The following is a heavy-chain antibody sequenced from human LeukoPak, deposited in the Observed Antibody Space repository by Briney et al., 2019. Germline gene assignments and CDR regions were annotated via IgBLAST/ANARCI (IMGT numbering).Heavy chain of an antibody. CDR2: IYTSGNT. CDR1: GDSISSFF. CDR3: TGYNYGYFDY. V-gene: IGHV4-4*07. J-gene: IGHJ4*02. D-gene: IGHD5-18*01. Sequence: SETLSLTCTVSGDSISSFFWYWIRPPAGKGLEWIGRIYTSGNTNYNPSLKSRVTMSVDTSKNQFSLKLSSVTAADTAVYYCTGYNYGYFDYWGQGTLVTVSS.